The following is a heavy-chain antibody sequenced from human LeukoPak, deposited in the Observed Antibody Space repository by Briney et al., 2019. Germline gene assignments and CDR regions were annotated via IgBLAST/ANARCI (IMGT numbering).Heavy chain of an antibody. D-gene: IGHD5-12*01. J-gene: IGHJ5*02. Sequence: SETLSLTCAVYGGSFSGYYWSWIRQPPGKGLEWIGEINHSGSTNYNPSLKSRVTISVDTSKNQFSLKLSSVTAADTAVYYCARPRGYSGYEWFKWFDPWGQGTLVTVSS. V-gene: IGHV4-34*01. CDR1: GGSFSGYY. CDR3: ARPRGYSGYEWFKWFDP. CDR2: INHSGST.